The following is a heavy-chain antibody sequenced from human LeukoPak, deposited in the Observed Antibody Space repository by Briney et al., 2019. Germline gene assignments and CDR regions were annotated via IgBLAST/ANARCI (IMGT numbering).Heavy chain of an antibody. V-gene: IGHV4-4*02. J-gene: IGHJ4*02. CDR2: IYHSGST. CDR1: GGSISSSNW. D-gene: IGHD3-10*01. Sequence: SETLSLTCAVSGGSISSSNWWSWVRQPPGKGLEWIGEIYHSGSTNYNPSLKSRVTISVDKSKNQCSLKLSSVTAADTAVYYCARVDYYGSGRPFDYWGQGTLVTVSS. CDR3: ARVDYYGSGRPFDY.